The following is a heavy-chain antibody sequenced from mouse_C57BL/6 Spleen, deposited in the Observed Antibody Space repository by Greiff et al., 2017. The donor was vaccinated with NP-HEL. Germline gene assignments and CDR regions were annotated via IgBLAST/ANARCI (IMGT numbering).Heavy chain of an antibody. J-gene: IGHJ1*03. CDR3: ARQGDEDWYFDV. CDR1: GFTFSSYG. Sequence: DVQLVESGGDLVKPGGSLKLSCAASGFTFSSYGMSWVRQTPDKRLEWVATISSGGSYTYYPDSVKGRFTISRDNAKNTLYLQMSSLKSEDTAMYYCARQGDEDWYFDVWGTGTTVTVSS. D-gene: IGHD3-3*01. V-gene: IGHV5-6*01. CDR2: ISSGGSYT.